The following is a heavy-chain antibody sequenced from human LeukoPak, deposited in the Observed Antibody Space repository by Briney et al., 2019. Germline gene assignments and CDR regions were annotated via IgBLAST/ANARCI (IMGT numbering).Heavy chain of an antibody. CDR1: GGSISSGDYY. J-gene: IGHJ3*01. CDR2: IYHSGST. Sequence: SGTLSLTCTVSGGSISSGDYYWSWIRQPPGKGLEWIGYIYHSGSTYYNPSLKSRVTISVDRSKNQFSLKLSSVTAADTAVYYCARDSILSGLGWGQGTMVTVSS. CDR3: ARDSILSGLG. V-gene: IGHV4-30-4*01. D-gene: IGHD3-3*02.